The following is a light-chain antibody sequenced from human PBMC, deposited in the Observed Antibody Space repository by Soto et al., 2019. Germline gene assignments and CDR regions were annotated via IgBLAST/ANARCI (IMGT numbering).Light chain of an antibody. CDR3: SSYTSSSTYV. Sequence: QSALTQPASVSGSPGQSITISCTGTSSDVSRYNYVSWYQQHPGKVPKLMIYEVSNRPSGVSNRFSGSKSGNTASLTISGLQAEDEADYYCSSYTSSSTYVFGTGTKVTV. CDR2: EVS. J-gene: IGLJ1*01. V-gene: IGLV2-14*01. CDR1: SSDVSRYNY.